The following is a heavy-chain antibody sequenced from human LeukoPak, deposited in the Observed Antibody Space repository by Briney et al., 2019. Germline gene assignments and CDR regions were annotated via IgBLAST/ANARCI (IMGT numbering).Heavy chain of an antibody. Sequence: SETLSLTCTVSGGSISSHCWSWIRQPAGKGLEWIGHISTSGSTNYNPSLKSRVTVSEDTSKNQFSLKLSSVTAADTAVYYCARGYYYGSRSYDFDIWGQGTMVTVSS. V-gene: IGHV4-4*07. CDR1: GGSISSHC. D-gene: IGHD3-10*01. CDR3: ARGYYYGSRSYDFDI. CDR2: ISTSGST. J-gene: IGHJ3*02.